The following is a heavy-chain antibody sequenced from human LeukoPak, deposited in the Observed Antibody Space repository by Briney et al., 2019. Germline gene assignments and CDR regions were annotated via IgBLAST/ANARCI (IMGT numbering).Heavy chain of an antibody. CDR2: ISTDGYTT. Sequence: GGSLRLSCAASGFTFSSYAMHWVRQAPRKGLVWVSRISTDGYTTDYADFVQGRFTASRDSTKNTWSLEMNSLRAEDTAVYYCVVGGSPGYWGQGTLVTVSS. D-gene: IGHD2-15*01. J-gene: IGHJ4*02. CDR3: VVGGSPGY. V-gene: IGHV3-74*01. CDR1: GFTFSSYA.